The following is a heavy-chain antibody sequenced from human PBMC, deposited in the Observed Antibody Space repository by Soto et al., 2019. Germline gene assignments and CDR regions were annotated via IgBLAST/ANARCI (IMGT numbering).Heavy chain of an antibody. D-gene: IGHD2-21*02. Sequence: QVQLQESGPGLVKPSQTLSLTCTVSGGSISSGGYYWSWIRQHPGKGLEWIGYIYYSGSTYYNPSLKSRVTIXGXTXXNQCSLKLSSVTAADTAVYYCARVCGGDCHYGMDVWGQGTTVTVSS. CDR2: IYYSGST. CDR1: GGSISSGGYY. J-gene: IGHJ6*02. CDR3: ARVCGGDCHYGMDV. V-gene: IGHV4-31*03.